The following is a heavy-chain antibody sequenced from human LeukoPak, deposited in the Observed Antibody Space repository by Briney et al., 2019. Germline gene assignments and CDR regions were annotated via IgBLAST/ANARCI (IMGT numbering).Heavy chain of an antibody. CDR1: GFTFSNYA. Sequence: GGSLRLSCAASGFTFSNYAMNWVRQAPGKGLEWVSGISGSGGSTYYPDSVKGRFTISRDNSKNTLYLQMNSLRAEDTAVYYCARSDSSGYYQSFAFDIWGQGTMVTVSS. V-gene: IGHV3-23*01. J-gene: IGHJ3*02. D-gene: IGHD3-22*01. CDR3: ARSDSSGYYQSFAFDI. CDR2: ISGSGGST.